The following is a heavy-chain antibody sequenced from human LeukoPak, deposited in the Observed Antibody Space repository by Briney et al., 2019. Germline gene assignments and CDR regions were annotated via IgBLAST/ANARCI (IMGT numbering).Heavy chain of an antibody. J-gene: IGHJ4*02. CDR2: ITGSGGGT. CDR3: ANSLLYCSGGSCYPPRY. V-gene: IGHV3-23*01. CDR1: GFTFTNFA. Sequence: GGSLRLSCAAPGFTFTNFAMSWVRQVPGKGLEWVSAITGSGGGTYYADSVKGRFTISRDNSKNTLYLQMNSLRAEDTAVYYCANSLLYCSGGSCYPPRYWGQGTLVTVSS. D-gene: IGHD2-15*01.